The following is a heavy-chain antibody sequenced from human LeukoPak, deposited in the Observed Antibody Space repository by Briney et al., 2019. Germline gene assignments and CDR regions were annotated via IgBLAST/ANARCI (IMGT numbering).Heavy chain of an antibody. CDR3: ARDGGVEWELPTTKFDY. Sequence: ASVKVSCKASGYTFTSYGISWVGQAPGQGGEGRGWMSAYNGKTNYAQKLQGRVTITTDTSTRTAYMELRSLRSDDTAVYYCARDGGVEWELPTTKFDYWGQGTLVTVSS. D-gene: IGHD1-26*01. CDR1: GYTFTSYG. J-gene: IGHJ4*02. CDR2: MSAYNGKT. V-gene: IGHV1-18*01.